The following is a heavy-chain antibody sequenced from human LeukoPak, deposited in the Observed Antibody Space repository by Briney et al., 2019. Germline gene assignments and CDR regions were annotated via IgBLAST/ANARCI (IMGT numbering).Heavy chain of an antibody. CDR2: IIPIFGTA. V-gene: IGHV1-69*13. J-gene: IGHJ4*02. D-gene: IGHD2-2*02. CDR3: ARADCSSTSCYSGVDY. CDR1: GGTFSSYA. Sequence: SVKVSCKXSGGTFSSYAISWVRQAPGQGLEWMGGIIPIFGTANYAQKFQGRVTITADESTSTAYMELSSLRSEDTAVYYCARADCSSTSCYSGVDYWGQGTLVTVSS.